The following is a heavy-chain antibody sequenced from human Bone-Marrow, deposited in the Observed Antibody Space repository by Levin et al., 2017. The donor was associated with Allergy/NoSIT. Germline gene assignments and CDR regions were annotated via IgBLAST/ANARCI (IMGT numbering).Heavy chain of an antibody. CDR1: GYTFTNYH. D-gene: IGHD6-6*01. Sequence: GESLKISCKASGYTFTNYHLHWVRQAPGRGLEWMAGINPSGGSTRYAQKFQGRVTMTSDKSTSTVYMELNSLRSEDTAVYYCARTEYSSSSDWFDAWGQGTLVTVSS. J-gene: IGHJ5*02. V-gene: IGHV1-46*01. CDR3: ARTEYSSSSDWFDA. CDR2: INPSGGST.